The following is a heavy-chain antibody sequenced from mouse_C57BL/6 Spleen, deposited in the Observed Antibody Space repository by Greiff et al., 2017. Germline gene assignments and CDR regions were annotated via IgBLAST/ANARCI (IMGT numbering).Heavy chain of an antibody. CDR1: GYSITSGYY. Sequence: DVQLQESGPGLVKPSQSLSLTCSVTGYSITSGYYWNWIRQFPGNKLEWMGYISYDGSNNYNPSLKNRISISRDTSKNQFFLKLNSVTTEDTATYYCASDRKGRYYAMDYWGQGTSVTVSS. D-gene: IGHD3-3*01. CDR3: ASDRKGRYYAMDY. V-gene: IGHV3-6*01. CDR2: ISYDGSN. J-gene: IGHJ4*01.